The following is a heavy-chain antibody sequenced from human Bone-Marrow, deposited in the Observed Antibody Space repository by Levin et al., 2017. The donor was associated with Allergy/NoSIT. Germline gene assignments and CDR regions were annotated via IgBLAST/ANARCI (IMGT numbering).Heavy chain of an antibody. D-gene: IGHD2-15*01. CDR3: ASLLGDCSGGSCHN. CDR2: ISYDGSNK. Sequence: GGSLRLSCAASGFTFSSYAMHWVRQAPGKGLEWVAVISYDGSNKYYADSVKGRFTISRDNSKNTLYLQMNSLRAEDTAVYYCASLLGDCSGGSCHNWGQGTLVTVSS. V-gene: IGHV3-30*04. CDR1: GFTFSSYA. J-gene: IGHJ4*02.